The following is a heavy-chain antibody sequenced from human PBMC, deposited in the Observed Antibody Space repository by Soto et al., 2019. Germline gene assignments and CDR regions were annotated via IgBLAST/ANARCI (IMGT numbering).Heavy chain of an antibody. CDR3: ARVEMDAGHFDC. J-gene: IGHJ4*02. CDR1: GGTFSSYT. CDR2: IIPILGIA. D-gene: IGHD3-10*01. V-gene: IGHV1-69*02. Sequence: QVQLVQSGAEVKKPGSSVKVSCKASGGTFSSYTISWVRQAPGQGLEWMGRIIPILGIANYAQKFQGRVTITADKSTSTAYMELSSLRSEDTAVYYCARVEMDAGHFDCWGQGTLVTVSS.